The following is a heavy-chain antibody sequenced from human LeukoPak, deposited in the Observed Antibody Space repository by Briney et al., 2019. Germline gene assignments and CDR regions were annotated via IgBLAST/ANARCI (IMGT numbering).Heavy chain of an antibody. D-gene: IGHD1-26*01. CDR1: GYTFTSYD. V-gene: IGHV1-18*01. CDR2: ISAYNGNT. CDR3: ARDGDFGGSYGY. Sequence: ASVKVSCKASGYTFTSYDINWVRQAPGQGLEWMGWISAYNGNTNYAQKLQGRVTMTTDTSTSTAYMELRSLRSDDTAVYYCARDGDFGGSYGYWGQGTLVTVSS. J-gene: IGHJ4*02.